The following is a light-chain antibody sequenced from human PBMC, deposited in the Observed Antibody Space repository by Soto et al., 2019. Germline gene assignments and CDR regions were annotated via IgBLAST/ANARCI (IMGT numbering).Light chain of an antibody. V-gene: IGLV1-47*01. CDR1: SSNIRSYY. Sequence: QSVLTQPPSASGTPGQTVTISCSGSSSNIRSYYVYWYQQLPGTAPKLLIYRNNQRPSGVSDRFSGSRSGNTASLTISGLQAEDESDYYCSSYTSSTTWVFGGGTKLTVL. CDR2: RNN. CDR3: SSYTSSTTWV. J-gene: IGLJ3*02.